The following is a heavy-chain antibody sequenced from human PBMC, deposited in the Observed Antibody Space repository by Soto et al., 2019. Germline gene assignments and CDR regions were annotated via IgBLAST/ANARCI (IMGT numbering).Heavy chain of an antibody. V-gene: IGHV3-74*01. CDR3: AREGRDGYNWVNFDY. CDR1: GFTFSSYW. CDR2: INSDGSST. Sequence: EVQLVESGGGLVQPGGSLRLSCAASGFTFSSYWMHWVRQAPGKGLVWVSRINSDGSSTSYADSVKGRFTISRDNAKNTLYLQMNSLRAEDTAVYYCAREGRDGYNWVNFDYWGQGTLVTVSS. J-gene: IGHJ4*02. D-gene: IGHD5-12*01.